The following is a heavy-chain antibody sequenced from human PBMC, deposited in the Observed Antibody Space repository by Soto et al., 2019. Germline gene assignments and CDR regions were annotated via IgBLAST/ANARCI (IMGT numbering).Heavy chain of an antibody. CDR2: INHSGST. CDR1: GGSFSGYY. V-gene: IGHV4-34*01. D-gene: IGHD3-3*01. CDR3: AGGMARFLEWLSYFDY. J-gene: IGHJ4*02. Sequence: SETLSLTCAVYGGSFSGYYWSWIRQPPGKGLEWIGEINHSGSTNYNPSLKSRVTISGDTSKNQFSLKLSSVTAADTAVYYCAGGMARFLEWLSYFDYWGQGTLVTVS.